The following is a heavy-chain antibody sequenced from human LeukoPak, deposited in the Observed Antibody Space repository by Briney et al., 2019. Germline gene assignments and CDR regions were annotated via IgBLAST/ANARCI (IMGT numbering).Heavy chain of an antibody. CDR3: ARSGRDYYDSSGSPHY. CDR1: GFTFSSYS. D-gene: IGHD3-22*01. Sequence: GGSLRLSCAASGFTFSSYSMNWVRQAPGKGLEWVSSISSSSSYIYYADSVKGRFTISRDDAKNSLYLQMNSLRAEDTAVYYCARSGRDYYDSSGSPHYWGQGTLVTVSS. V-gene: IGHV3-21*01. J-gene: IGHJ4*02. CDR2: ISSSSSYI.